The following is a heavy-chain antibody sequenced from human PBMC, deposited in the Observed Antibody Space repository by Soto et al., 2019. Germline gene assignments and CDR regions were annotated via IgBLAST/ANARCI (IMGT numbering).Heavy chain of an antibody. CDR2: INAGNGNT. V-gene: IGHV1-3*01. CDR1: GYTFTSYA. J-gene: IGHJ4*02. CDR3: ARDQDYGASYFDY. D-gene: IGHD4-17*01. Sequence: ASVKVSCKASGYTFTSYAMHWVRQAPGQRLEWMGWINAGNGNTKYSQKFQGRVTITRDTSASTAYMELSSLRSEDTAVYYCARDQDYGASYFDYWGQGTMVTVYS.